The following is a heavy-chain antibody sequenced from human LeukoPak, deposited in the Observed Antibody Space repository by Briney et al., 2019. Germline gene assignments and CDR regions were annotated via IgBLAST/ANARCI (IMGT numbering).Heavy chain of an antibody. J-gene: IGHJ4*02. CDR3: ATSKHTAVAGTLPDY. CDR1: GYTFTSYG. CDR2: ISAYNGNT. V-gene: IGHV1-18*01. D-gene: IGHD6-19*01. Sequence: ASVKVSCKASGYTFTSYGISWVRQAPGQGLEWMGWISAYNGNTNYAQKLQGRVTMTTDTSTSTAYMELRSLRSDDTAVYYCATSKHTAVAGTLPDYWGQGTLVTVSS.